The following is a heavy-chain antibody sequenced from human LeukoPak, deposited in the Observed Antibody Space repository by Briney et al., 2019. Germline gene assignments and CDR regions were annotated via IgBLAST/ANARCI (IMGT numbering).Heavy chain of an antibody. CDR1: GGSISSSSYY. Sequence: PSETLSLTCTVSGGSISSSSYYWGWIRQPPGKGLEWIGSIYYSGSTYYNPSLKSRVTISVDTSKNQFSLKLSSVTAADTAVYYCASPLTIFGVVQAGLGAFDIWGQGAMVTVSS. D-gene: IGHD3-3*01. J-gene: IGHJ3*02. V-gene: IGHV4-39*07. CDR2: IYYSGST. CDR3: ASPLTIFGVVQAGLGAFDI.